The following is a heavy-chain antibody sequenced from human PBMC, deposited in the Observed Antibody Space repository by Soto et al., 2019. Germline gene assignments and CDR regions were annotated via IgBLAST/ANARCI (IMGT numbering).Heavy chain of an antibody. Sequence: EVQLLESGGGLVQPGGSLRLSCAASGFTFRSYAMAWVRQAPGQGLEWVSVISYNGANTYYADSIKGRFTISRDNSKGTVNLQMNTLRVEDTAVYYCARYIRGPTDFYFDFWGPGVLVTVSS. CDR1: GFTFRSYA. J-gene: IGHJ4*02. D-gene: IGHD1-1*01. CDR3: ARYIRGPTDFYFDF. V-gene: IGHV3-23*01. CDR2: ISYNGANT.